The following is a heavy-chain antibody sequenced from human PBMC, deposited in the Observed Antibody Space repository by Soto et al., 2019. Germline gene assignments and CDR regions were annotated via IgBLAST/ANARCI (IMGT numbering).Heavy chain of an antibody. Sequence: EVQLLESGGGLVQPGGSLRLSCEASGFTFSSYPMSWVRQAPGKGLEWISGITGGATNAYYADSVKGRITISRDNSKNTLYLQLNSLKAEDTAVYYCAKEAARPGPCDSWGQGNLVTVSS. CDR2: ITGGATNA. D-gene: IGHD6-6*01. CDR3: AKEAARPGPCDS. J-gene: IGHJ4*02. CDR1: GFTFSSYP. V-gene: IGHV3-23*01.